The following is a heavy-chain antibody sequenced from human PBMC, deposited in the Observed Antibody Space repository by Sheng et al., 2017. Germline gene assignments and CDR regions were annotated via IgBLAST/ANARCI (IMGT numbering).Heavy chain of an antibody. CDR3: ARDIGGWTSYNWFDP. J-gene: IGHJ5*02. V-gene: IGHV3-30-3*01. CDR1: GFTFSSYA. D-gene: IGHD6-19*01. CDR2: ISYDGSNK. Sequence: PASGFTFSSYAMHWVRQAPGKGLEWVAVISYDGSNKYYADSVKGRFTISRDNSKNTLYLQMNSLRAEDTAVYYCARDIGGWTSYNWFDPWGQGTLVTVSS.